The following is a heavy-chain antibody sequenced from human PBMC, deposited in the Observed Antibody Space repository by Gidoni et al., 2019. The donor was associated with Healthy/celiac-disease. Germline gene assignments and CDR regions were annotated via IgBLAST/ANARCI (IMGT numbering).Heavy chain of an antibody. D-gene: IGHD6-19*01. CDR3: ARASGIAVAGLFQH. J-gene: IGHJ1*01. Sequence: QVQLVESGGGVVQPGRSLRRSCAASGFTLRSYAMHWGRQAPGKGLELVSVISYDGSNKYYADSVKGRFTISRDNSKNTLYLQMNSLRAEDTAVYYCARASGIAVAGLFQHWGQGTLVTVSS. V-gene: IGHV3-30-3*01. CDR2: ISYDGSNK. CDR1: GFTLRSYA.